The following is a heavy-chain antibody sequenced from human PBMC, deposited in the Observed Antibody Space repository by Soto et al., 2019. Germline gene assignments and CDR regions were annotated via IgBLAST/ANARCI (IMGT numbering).Heavy chain of an antibody. J-gene: IGHJ5*02. D-gene: IGHD2-21*01. CDR2: IYVTRAV. CDR3: ARLRIATNNYKWFDP. Sequence: SETLSLTCSVSGAALNSGNYYWSWIRQVPGKSLDCILHIYVTRAVAYNPSLRDRITISQDTSERQFSLNLRLVTAADTAVYYCARLRIATNNYKWFDPWGQGTLVTVSS. CDR1: GAALNSGNYY. V-gene: IGHV4-31*03.